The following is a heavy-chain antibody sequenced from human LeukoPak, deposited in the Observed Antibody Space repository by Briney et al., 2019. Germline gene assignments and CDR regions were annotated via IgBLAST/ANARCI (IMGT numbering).Heavy chain of an antibody. V-gene: IGHV3-15*01. CDR3: TTDDFRRRFSSGFRAFDI. CDR1: GFTFNLAW. Sequence: GGSLRLSCAASGFTFNLAWMSWVRQAPGKGLEWVARIRSKADGPTEFPKTEYATPVKDRFTISRDDSQNTLYLQMNSLKAEDTAVYYCTTDDFRRRFSSGFRAFDIWGQGTMVTVSS. J-gene: IGHJ3*02. D-gene: IGHD6-19*01. CDR2: IRSKADGPTEFPKT.